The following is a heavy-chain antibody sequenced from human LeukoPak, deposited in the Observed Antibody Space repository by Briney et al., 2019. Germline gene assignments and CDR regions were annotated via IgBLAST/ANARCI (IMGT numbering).Heavy chain of an antibody. Sequence: SETLSLTCTVSGGSISSYYWNWIRQPPGKGLEWIGYIYYSGSTNYNPSLKSRVTISVDTSKNQFSLKLTSVTAADTAIYYCARVGGMLTINNEAFDIWGQGTVVTVS. CDR2: IYYSGST. D-gene: IGHD3-16*01. CDR1: GGSISSYY. J-gene: IGHJ3*02. CDR3: ARVGGMLTINNEAFDI. V-gene: IGHV4-59*01.